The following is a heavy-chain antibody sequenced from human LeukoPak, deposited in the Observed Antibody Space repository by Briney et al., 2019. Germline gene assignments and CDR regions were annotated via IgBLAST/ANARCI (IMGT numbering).Heavy chain of an antibody. Sequence: GGSLRLSCAASEFTFSNYATNWVRQAPGKGLEWVSAISSRGDNTYYADSVKGRFTISRDNSKNTQYLQMNSLRAEDTALYYCARPTIAVAVTAWIDAFDIWGQGTMVTVSS. V-gene: IGHV3-23*01. CDR3: ARPTIAVAVTAWIDAFDI. D-gene: IGHD6-19*01. J-gene: IGHJ3*02. CDR2: ISSRGDNT. CDR1: EFTFSNYA.